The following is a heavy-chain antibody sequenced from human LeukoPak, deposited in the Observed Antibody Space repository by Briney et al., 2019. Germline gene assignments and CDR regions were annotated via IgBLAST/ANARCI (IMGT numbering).Heavy chain of an antibody. V-gene: IGHV3-23*01. D-gene: IGHD5-12*01. J-gene: IGHJ4*02. CDR2: ISDGSRDT. CDR1: GFTFNNYA. Sequence: GGSLRLSCAASGFTFNNYAMNWVRQAPGKGLEWVSTISDGSRDTHYAGSVKGRFTISRDDSQNIVYLQMDSLRAEDTALYYCTTRLRNHFDYWGQGTQVTVSS. CDR3: TTRLRNHFDY.